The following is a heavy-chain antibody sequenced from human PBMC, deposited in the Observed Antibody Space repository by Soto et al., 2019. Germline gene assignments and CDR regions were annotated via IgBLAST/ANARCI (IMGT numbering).Heavy chain of an antibody. V-gene: IGHV1-24*01. D-gene: IGHD2-8*01. CDR2: FDPEDGET. CDR3: ARGSLGYCTNGVCYTLVGYFDL. CDR1: GYTLTELS. Sequence: ALVKVSCKGSGYTLTELSMHWVRQTPGKGLEWMGGFDPEDGETIYAQKFQGRVTMTEDTSTDTAYMELSSLRSEDTAVYYCARGSLGYCTNGVCYTLVGYFDLWGRVTLVTVSS. J-gene: IGHJ2*01.